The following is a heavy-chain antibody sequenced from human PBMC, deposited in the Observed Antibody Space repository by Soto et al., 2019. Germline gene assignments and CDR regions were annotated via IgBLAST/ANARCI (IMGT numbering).Heavy chain of an antibody. D-gene: IGHD3-10*01. J-gene: IGHJ4*02. V-gene: IGHV1-69*02. CDR2: INPILSMS. CDR3: ASSYGSGYRAFDY. Sequence: QVQLVQSGAEVKKPGSSVRVSCKASGDTFSFYSINWVRQAPGLGLEWMGRINPILSMSNYAQRFQGRVTLTXDXATSTAYMELSSLRSEDTAMYYCASSYGSGYRAFDYWGQGALVTVSS. CDR1: GDTFSFYS.